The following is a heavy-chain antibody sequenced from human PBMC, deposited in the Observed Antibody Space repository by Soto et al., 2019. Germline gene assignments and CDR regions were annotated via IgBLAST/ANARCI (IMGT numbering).Heavy chain of an antibody. CDR3: AKVCSFVGGIAVAAPISYYFDY. CDR1: GFTFSSYA. V-gene: IGHV3-23*01. Sequence: GGSLRLSCAASGFTFSSYAMSWVRQAPGKGLEWVSAISGSGGSTYYADSVKGRFTISRDNSKNTLYLQMNSLRAEDTAVYYCAKVCSFVGGIAVAAPISYYFDYWGQGTLVTVSS. CDR2: ISGSGGST. J-gene: IGHJ4*02. D-gene: IGHD6-19*01.